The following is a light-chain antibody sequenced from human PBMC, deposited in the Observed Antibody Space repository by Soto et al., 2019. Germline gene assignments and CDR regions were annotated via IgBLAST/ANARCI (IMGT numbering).Light chain of an antibody. CDR1: QSVSTN. Sequence: EIVLTQSPATLSVSPGERATLSCRASQSVSTNLAWYQHKPGQTPRLLMYGASKRATGFPVRFSGSGSGTDFTLTISSLEPEDFAVYYCQQRSDRPRITFGQGTRLEI. CDR3: QQRSDRPRIT. V-gene: IGKV3-11*01. J-gene: IGKJ5*01. CDR2: GAS.